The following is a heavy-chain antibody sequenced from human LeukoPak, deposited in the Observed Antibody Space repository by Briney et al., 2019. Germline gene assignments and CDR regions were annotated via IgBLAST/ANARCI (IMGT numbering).Heavy chain of an antibody. CDR3: AKARYYYDFWG. CDR2: IWYDGSNK. V-gene: IGHV3-33*06. CDR1: GFTFSSYG. Sequence: GRCLRLSCAASGFTFSSYGMHWVRQAPGKGLEWVAVIWYDGSNKYYADSVKGRFTISRDNSKNTLYLQMNSLRAEDTAVYYCAKARYYYDFWGWGQGTLVTVSS. D-gene: IGHD3-3*01. J-gene: IGHJ4*02.